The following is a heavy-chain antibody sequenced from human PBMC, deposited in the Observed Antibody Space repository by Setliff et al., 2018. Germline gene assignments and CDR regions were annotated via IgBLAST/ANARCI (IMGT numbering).Heavy chain of an antibody. CDR2: IYTDGST. CDR3: ARGRNVAARLLDS. CDR1: GDSISGAKYY. Sequence: PSETLSLTCTVSGDSISGAKYYWSWIRQSAGKGLECIGRIYTDGSTKYNPSLNSRVALSIDTSKNQFSLKLNSVTAADTAVYYCARGRNVAARLLDSWGQGARVTVSS. D-gene: IGHD6-6*01. V-gene: IGHV4-61*02. J-gene: IGHJ4*02.